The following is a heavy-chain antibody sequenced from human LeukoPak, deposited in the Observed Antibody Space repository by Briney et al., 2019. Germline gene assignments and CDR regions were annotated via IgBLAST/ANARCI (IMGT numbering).Heavy chain of an antibody. Sequence: GESLKISCQGSGYTFTAYWIGWVRQMPGKGLEWVGIIHPGDSDTRYSPSFQGQVTISADKSITTAYLQWSSLKASDTAMYYCARRHSSLPLDYWGQGTLVTVSS. V-gene: IGHV5-51*01. CDR2: IHPGDSDT. J-gene: IGHJ4*02. D-gene: IGHD3-22*01. CDR1: GYTFTAYW. CDR3: ARRHSSLPLDY.